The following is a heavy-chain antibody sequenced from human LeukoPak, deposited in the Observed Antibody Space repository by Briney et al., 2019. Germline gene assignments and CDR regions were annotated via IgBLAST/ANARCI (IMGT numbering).Heavy chain of an antibody. D-gene: IGHD6-19*01. Sequence: ASVKVSCKASGGTFSSYAISWVRQAPGQGLEWMGGIIPIFGTANYAQKFQGRVTITADKSTSTAYMELSSLRSEDTAVYYCARVSSGWYRTLDYWGQGTLVTVSS. CDR1: GGTFSSYA. CDR3: ARVSSGWYRTLDY. CDR2: IIPIFGTA. V-gene: IGHV1-69*06. J-gene: IGHJ4*02.